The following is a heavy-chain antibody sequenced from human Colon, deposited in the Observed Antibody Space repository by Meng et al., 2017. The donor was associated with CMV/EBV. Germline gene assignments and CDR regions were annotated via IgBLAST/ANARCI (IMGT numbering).Heavy chain of an antibody. V-gene: IGHV1-2*02. J-gene: IGHJ4*01. CDR1: GYTFNGFY. CDR3: VRGTVGANGGYFDS. CDR2: INLLDGDT. Sequence: ASVKVSCKASGYTFNGFYVHWVRQAPGQGLEWMGWINLLDGDTNYAPKFQGKVTMTRDTSISTAYMDLSRLTSDDTAVYYCVRGTVGANGGYFDSWGQGTLVTVSS. D-gene: IGHD1-26*01.